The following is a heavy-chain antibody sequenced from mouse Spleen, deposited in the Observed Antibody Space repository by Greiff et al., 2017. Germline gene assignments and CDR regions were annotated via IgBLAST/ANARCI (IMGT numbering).Heavy chain of an antibody. D-gene: IGHD2-1*01. CDR2: INPSNGGT. V-gene: IGHV1S81*02. CDR3: TRLGGNYGYYAMDY. Sequence: QVQLQQSGAELVKPGASVKLSCKASGYTFTSYYMYWVKQRPGQGLEWIGEINPSNGGTNFNEKFKSKATLTVDKSSSTAYMQLSSLTSEDSAVYYCTRLGGNYGYYAMDYWGQGTSVTVSS. CDR1: GYTFTSYY. J-gene: IGHJ4*01.